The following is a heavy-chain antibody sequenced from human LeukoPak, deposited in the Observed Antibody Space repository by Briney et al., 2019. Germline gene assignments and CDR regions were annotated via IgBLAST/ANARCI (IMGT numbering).Heavy chain of an antibody. CDR2: ISRSDSTI. CDR3: ARDGEGVLGFDY. CDR1: GFNLSDYY. Sequence: GGSLRLSCAASGFNLSDYYMTWIRQAPGKGLEWVSYISRSDSTIYYADSVKGRFTISRDNAKNSLYLQMNSLRAEDTAVYYCARDGEGVLGFDYWGQGTLVTVSS. D-gene: IGHD2-8*02. V-gene: IGHV3-11*04. J-gene: IGHJ4*02.